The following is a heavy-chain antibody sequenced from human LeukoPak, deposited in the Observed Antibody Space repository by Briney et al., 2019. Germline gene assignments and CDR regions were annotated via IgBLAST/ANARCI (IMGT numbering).Heavy chain of an antibody. Sequence: ASVKVSCKASGGTFSSYAISWVRQAPGQGLEWMGGIIPIFGTANYAQKFQGRVTITAGESTSTAYMELSSLRSEDTAVYYCARDEEEMATFLWGQGTLVTVSS. J-gene: IGHJ4*02. D-gene: IGHD5-24*01. CDR3: ARDEEEMATFL. CDR2: IIPIFGTA. V-gene: IGHV1-69*01. CDR1: GGTFSSYA.